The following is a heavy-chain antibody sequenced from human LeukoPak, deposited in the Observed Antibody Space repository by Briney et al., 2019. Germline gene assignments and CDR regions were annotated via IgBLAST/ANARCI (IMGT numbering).Heavy chain of an antibody. CDR1: GYTFTSYG. J-gene: IGHJ4*02. V-gene: IGHV1-18*01. CDR2: ISAYNGNT. D-gene: IGHD6-19*01. CDR3: ARDRLLAVAGFFDY. Sequence: ASVKVSCKASGYTFTSYGISWVRQAPGQGLEWMGWISAYNGNTNYAQKLQGRVTMTTDTSTSTAYMELRGLRSDDTAVYYCARDRLLAVAGFFDYWGQGTLVTVSS.